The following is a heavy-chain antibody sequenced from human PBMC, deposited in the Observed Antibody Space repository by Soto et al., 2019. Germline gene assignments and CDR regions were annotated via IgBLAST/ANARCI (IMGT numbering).Heavy chain of an antibody. CDR3: ARDRIRRYSSSSAAH. Sequence: QVQLVESGGGVVQPGRSLRLSCAASGFTFSSYAMHWVRQAPGKGLEWVAVISYDGSNKYYADSVKGRFTISRDNSKNTLYLQMNSLRAEDTAVYYCARDRIRRYSSSSAAHWGQGTLVTVSS. V-gene: IGHV3-30-3*01. J-gene: IGHJ4*02. CDR2: ISYDGSNK. D-gene: IGHD6-6*01. CDR1: GFTFSSYA.